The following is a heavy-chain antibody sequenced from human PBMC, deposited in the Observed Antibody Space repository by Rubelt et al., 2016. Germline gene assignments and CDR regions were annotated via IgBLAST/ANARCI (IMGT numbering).Heavy chain of an antibody. Sequence: EVQLVESGGGLVQPGRSLRLSCAVSGFTFDDYAMHWVRQTPGKGLEWVSIISGSGDSTFYAEFVKGRFTISRDNSDNTGHLQMNSLGVEDTALYYCARGRDAVFPNSRILDYWGQGALVTVSS. V-gene: IGHV3-23*04. D-gene: IGHD5-24*01. CDR3: ARGRDAVFPNSRILDY. CDR1: GFTFDDYA. J-gene: IGHJ4*02. CDR2: ISGSGDST.